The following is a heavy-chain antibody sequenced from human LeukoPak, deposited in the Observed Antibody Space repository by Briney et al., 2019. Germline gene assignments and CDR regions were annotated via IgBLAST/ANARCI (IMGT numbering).Heavy chain of an antibody. D-gene: IGHD3-16*01. Sequence: GGSLRLSCAASGFTFSSYAMHWVRQAPGKEPEWVAFMRYDGNNKFYADSVKGRFTISRDTSKNMLYLQMNSLRPEDTAVYYCAKDMKVPSLGGTLAFDYWGQGTLVTVSS. CDR2: MRYDGNNK. CDR3: AKDMKVPSLGGTLAFDY. V-gene: IGHV3-30*02. J-gene: IGHJ4*02. CDR1: GFTFSSYA.